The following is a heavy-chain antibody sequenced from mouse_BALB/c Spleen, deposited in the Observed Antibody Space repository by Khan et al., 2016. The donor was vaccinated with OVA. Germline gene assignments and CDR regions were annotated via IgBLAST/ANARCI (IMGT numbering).Heavy chain of an antibody. CDR2: IWAGGST. Sequence: VQLQESGPSLVAPSQSLSITCTVYGYSLTRYGVHWVRQPPGKGLEWLGLIWAGGSTNYNWALMSRLSISIDNSKSLVFLIMNSLQTDDTALYYCARSKYLARYWGQGTTLTVSS. D-gene: IGHD3-3*01. V-gene: IGHV2-9*02. CDR3: ARSKYLARY. CDR1: GYSLTRYG. J-gene: IGHJ2*01.